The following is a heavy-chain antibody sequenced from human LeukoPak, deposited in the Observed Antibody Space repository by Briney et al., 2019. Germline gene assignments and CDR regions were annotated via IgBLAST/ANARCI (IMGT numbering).Heavy chain of an antibody. J-gene: IGHJ4*02. CDR1: GFTFSSYG. Sequence: GGSLRLSCAASGFTFSSYGMHWVRQAPGKGLERVAFIRYDGSNKYYADSVKGRFTISRDNSKNTLYLQMNSLRAEDSAVYYCAKEQVYSSSWFIDYWGQGTLVTVSS. D-gene: IGHD6-13*01. CDR2: IRYDGSNK. V-gene: IGHV3-30*02. CDR3: AKEQVYSSSWFIDY.